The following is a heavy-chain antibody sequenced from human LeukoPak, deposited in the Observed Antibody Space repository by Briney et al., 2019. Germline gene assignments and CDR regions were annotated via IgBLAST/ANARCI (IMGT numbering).Heavy chain of an antibody. CDR3: AVVAATSDRTFDY. CDR2: ISSSGSSI. Sequence: GGSLRLSCAASGLTFSSYEMNWVRQAPGKGLEWVSYISSSGSSIYYADSVKGRFTISRDNAKNSLYLQMNSLRAEDTAVYYCAVVAATSDRTFDYWGQGTLVTGSS. J-gene: IGHJ4*02. CDR1: GLTFSSYE. V-gene: IGHV3-48*03. D-gene: IGHD2-15*01.